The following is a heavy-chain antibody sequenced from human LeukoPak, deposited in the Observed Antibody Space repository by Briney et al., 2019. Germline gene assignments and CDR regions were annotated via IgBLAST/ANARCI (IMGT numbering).Heavy chain of an antibody. D-gene: IGHD1-26*01. Sequence: PSETLSLTCAVSGYSISSSNWWGWIRQPPGKGLEWIGYIYYSGSTYYNPSLKSRVTMSVDTSKNQFSLKLSSVTAVDTAVYYCARNSVGATNGVDYWGQGTLVTVSS. V-gene: IGHV4-28*01. CDR1: GYSISSSNW. J-gene: IGHJ4*02. CDR2: IYYSGST. CDR3: ARNSVGATNGVDY.